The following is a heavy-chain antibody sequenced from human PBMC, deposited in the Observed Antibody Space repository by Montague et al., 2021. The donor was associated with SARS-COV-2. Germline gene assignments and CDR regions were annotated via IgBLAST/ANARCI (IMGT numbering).Heavy chain of an antibody. CDR3: ARDDPYCTNGVCYTGNWFDP. J-gene: IGHJ5*02. CDR1: FSRVSSNSAA. D-gene: IGHD2-8*01. Sequence: CSLSFSRVSSNSAAWNWIRQSPSRGLEWLGRTYYRSKWYNDYAVSVKSRTTINPDTSKNQFSLQLNSVTPEDTAVYYCARDDPYCTNGVCYTGNWFDPWGQGTLVTVSS. CDR2: TYYRSKWYN. V-gene: IGHV6-1*01.